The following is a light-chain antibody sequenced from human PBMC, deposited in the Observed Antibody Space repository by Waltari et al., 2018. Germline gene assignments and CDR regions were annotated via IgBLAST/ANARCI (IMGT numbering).Light chain of an antibody. CDR1: SRDVGASQY. CDR2: AVT. J-gene: IGLJ1*01. CDR3: CSYAGTDTYV. Sequence: QSALTQPRSGSGSPGQSVPISGTRTSRDVGASQYVSCFQQHPGGAPKLLIFAVTARPSPVPHRFSGSKTANAASLTICGIQPDDEADYSCCSYAGTDTYVFGPGTSVTVL. V-gene: IGLV2-11*01.